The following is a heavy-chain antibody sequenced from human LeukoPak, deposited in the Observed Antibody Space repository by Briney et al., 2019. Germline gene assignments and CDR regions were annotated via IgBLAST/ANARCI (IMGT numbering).Heavy chain of an antibody. D-gene: IGHD3-3*01. CDR3: ARGRGYDFWSGYDY. J-gene: IGHJ4*02. V-gene: IGHV3-20*04. Sequence: GGSLRLSCAASGFSFDDYAMSWVRQAPGKGLEWVSGLNWNGASTGYEDSVKGRFTISRDNAKNSLYLQMNSLRAEDTAFYYCARGRGYDFWSGYDYWGQGTLVTLSS. CDR1: GFSFDDYA. CDR2: LNWNGAST.